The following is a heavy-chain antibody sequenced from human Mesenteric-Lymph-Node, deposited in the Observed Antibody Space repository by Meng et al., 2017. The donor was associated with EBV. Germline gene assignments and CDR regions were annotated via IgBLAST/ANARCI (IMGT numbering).Heavy chain of an antibody. D-gene: IGHD1-26*01. J-gene: IGHJ4*02. V-gene: IGHV3-23*04. Sequence: EVQLVESGGGLVQPGGSLRLSCAASGFTFSSYAMSWARQAPGEGLEGVSAISGSGDSTYYADSVKGRLSISRDNSKNTLYLQMNSLRPEDTAVYSCARGGSYYYFDSWGQGTLVTVAS. CDR1: GFTFSSYA. CDR2: ISGSGDST. CDR3: ARGGSYYYFDS.